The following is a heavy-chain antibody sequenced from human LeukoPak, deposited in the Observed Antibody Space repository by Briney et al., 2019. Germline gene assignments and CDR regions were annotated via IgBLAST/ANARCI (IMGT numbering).Heavy chain of an antibody. CDR3: ARDPVDYYDSSGYRTGY. V-gene: IGHV4-34*01. CDR1: GGSFSGYY. D-gene: IGHD3-22*01. CDR2: IYYSGST. Sequence: SETLSLTCAVYGGSFSGYYWSWIRQPPGKGLEWIGYIYYSGSTYYNPSLKSRVTISVDTSKNQFSLKLSSVTAADTAVYYCARDPVDYYDSSGYRTGYWGQGTLVTVSS. J-gene: IGHJ4*02.